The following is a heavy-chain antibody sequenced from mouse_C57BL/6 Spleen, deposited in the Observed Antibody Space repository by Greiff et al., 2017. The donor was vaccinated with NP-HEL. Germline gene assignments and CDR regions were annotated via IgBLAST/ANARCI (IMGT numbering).Heavy chain of an antibody. D-gene: IGHD2-3*01. J-gene: IGHJ2*01. Sequence: VKLQESGAELVRPGSSVKLSCKASGYTFTSYWMDWVKQRPGQGLEWIGNIYPSDSETHYNQKFKDKATLTVDKSSSTAYMQLSSLTSEDSAVYYCARLYDGYYNYWGQGTTLTVSS. CDR2: IYPSDSET. CDR3: ARLYDGYYNY. CDR1: GYTFTSYW. V-gene: IGHV1-61*01.